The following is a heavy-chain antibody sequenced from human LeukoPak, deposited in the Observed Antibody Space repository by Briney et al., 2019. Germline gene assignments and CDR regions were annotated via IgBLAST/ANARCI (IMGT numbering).Heavy chain of an antibody. D-gene: IGHD3-3*01. CDR1: GFTFSSHA. CDR2: IGGSGGST. Sequence: PGGSLRLSCAAPGFTFSSHAMGWVRQAPGKGLEWVSAIGGSGGSTCYADSVKGRFTISRDNSKNTLYLQMNSLRAEDTALYYCARDPGVVAFHYFDYWGQGTLVTVSS. J-gene: IGHJ4*02. V-gene: IGHV3-23*01. CDR3: ARDPGVVAFHYFDY.